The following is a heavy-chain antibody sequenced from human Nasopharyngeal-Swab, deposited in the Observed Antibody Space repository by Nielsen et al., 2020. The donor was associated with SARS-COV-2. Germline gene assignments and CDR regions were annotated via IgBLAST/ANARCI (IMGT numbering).Heavy chain of an antibody. CDR1: GGSISSSSYY. D-gene: IGHD3-3*01. V-gene: IGHV4-39*01. Sequence: SETLSLTCTVSGGSISSSSYYWGWIRQPPGKGLEWIGSIYYSGSTYYNPSLKSRVTISVDTSKNQFSLKPSSVTAAATAVYYCASFSVGVVINGVVGRDFDYWGQGTLVTVSS. CDR3: ASFSVGVVINGVVGRDFDY. J-gene: IGHJ4*02. CDR2: IYYSGST.